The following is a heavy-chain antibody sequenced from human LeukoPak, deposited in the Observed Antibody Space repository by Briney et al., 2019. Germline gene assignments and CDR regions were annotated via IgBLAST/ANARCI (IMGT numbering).Heavy chain of an antibody. CDR1: GFTFSSSG. Sequence: GGSLRLSCAASGFTFSSSGMSWVRQAPGKGLEWVSTISGSGSSTYYADSVKGRFTISRDKSKNTLYLQMNSLRAQDTAVYYCASSLIVGAPYFDYWGQGTLVTVSS. D-gene: IGHD1-26*01. V-gene: IGHV3-23*01. CDR3: ASSLIVGAPYFDY. CDR2: ISGSGSST. J-gene: IGHJ4*02.